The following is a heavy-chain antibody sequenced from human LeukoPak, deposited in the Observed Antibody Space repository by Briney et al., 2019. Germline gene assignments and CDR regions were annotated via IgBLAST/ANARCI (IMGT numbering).Heavy chain of an antibody. CDR1: GASVGSAGYY. V-gene: IGHV4-61*08. Sequence: SETLSLTCTVSGASVGSAGYYWSWIRQPPGGGLEWIGYVYYIANTNYNPSLKSRVTMSVNPSKNQFSLKLNSVTAADTAVYYCARGLSPFDYWGQGTLVTVSS. CDR2: VYYIANT. J-gene: IGHJ4*02. CDR3: ARGLSPFDY.